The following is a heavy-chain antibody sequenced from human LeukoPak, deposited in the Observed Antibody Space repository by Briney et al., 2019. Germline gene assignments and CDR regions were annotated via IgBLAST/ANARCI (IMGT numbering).Heavy chain of an antibody. J-gene: IGHJ3*01. V-gene: IGHV5-51*01. CDR1: GYRFNAYW. Sequence: GESLKIPFKGPGYRFNAYWIAWVRQMPGKGLEWMGIIYPDDSDTRYSPPFQGQVTLSADKSVRTAYLQWSSLKASDTAMYYCARPNITSYYDSRGYDAFDVWGEGTMVTVSS. CDR2: IYPDDSDT. CDR3: ARPNITSYYDSRGYDAFDV. D-gene: IGHD3-22*01.